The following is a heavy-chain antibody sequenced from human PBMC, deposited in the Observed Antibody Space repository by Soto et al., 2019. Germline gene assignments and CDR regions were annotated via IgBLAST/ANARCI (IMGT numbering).Heavy chain of an antibody. J-gene: IGHJ4*02. Sequence: QVQLVQSGAEVKKPGASVKVSCKPSGYTFTSYGIIWVRLAPGQGPEWMGWISTYNDNTNYAQKFQGRVTMATDTSTSTAYMELRSLRSDDTAVYYCARDLIAATGADYWGQGTLVTVSS. CDR3: ARDLIAATGADY. CDR2: ISTYNDNT. D-gene: IGHD6-13*01. V-gene: IGHV1-18*01. CDR1: GYTFTSYG.